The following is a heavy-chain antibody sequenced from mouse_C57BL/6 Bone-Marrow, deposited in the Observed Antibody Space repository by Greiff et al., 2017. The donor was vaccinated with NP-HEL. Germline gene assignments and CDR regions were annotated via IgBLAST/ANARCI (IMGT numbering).Heavy chain of an antibody. CDR2: IYPGDGDT. CDR3: ARSNVYGCARTEFDY. D-gene: IGHD1-1*01. J-gene: IGHJ2*01. Sequence: QVQLQQSGPELVKPGASVKISCTASGYAFSSSWMNWVKQRPGQGLEWIGRIYPGDGDTNYNGKFKGKATLTADKSSSTAYLQLSSLTSEDSAVYFCARSNVYGCARTEFDYWGKGTTLTVSS. CDR1: GYAFSSSW. V-gene: IGHV1-82*01.